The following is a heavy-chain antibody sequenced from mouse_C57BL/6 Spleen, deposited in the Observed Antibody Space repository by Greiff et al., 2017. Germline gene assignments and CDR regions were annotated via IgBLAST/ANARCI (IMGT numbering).Heavy chain of an antibody. CDR3: ARGEMTAVDDFDY. D-gene: IGHD1-1*01. Sequence: VQLQQPGAELVKPGASVKLSCKASGYTFTSYCITWVKQTPGQGLEWIGDIYPGSGSTNYNEKFKGKATLTVDKSSSTAYIQLSSLTSEDTAVYYCARGEMTAVDDFDYWGQGTTLTVSS. J-gene: IGHJ2*01. V-gene: IGHV1-55*01. CDR1: GYTFTSYC. CDR2: IYPGSGST.